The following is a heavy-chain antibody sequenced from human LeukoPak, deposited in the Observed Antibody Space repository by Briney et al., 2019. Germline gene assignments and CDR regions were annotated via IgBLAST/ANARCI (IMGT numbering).Heavy chain of an antibody. CDR2: INDGGDT. CDR1: GGSFSGYG. V-gene: IGHV4-34*01. CDR3: ARGLGWKVATMGLFFMDV. Sequence: SETLSLTCGVYGGSFSGYGWSWVRQPPGKGLIGEINDGGDTNYNPSLKSRVTMSVDTSKNHFSLEVRSMTAADTAVYYCARGLGWKVATMGLFFMDVWGEGTTVTVSS. D-gene: IGHD5-24*01. J-gene: IGHJ6*03.